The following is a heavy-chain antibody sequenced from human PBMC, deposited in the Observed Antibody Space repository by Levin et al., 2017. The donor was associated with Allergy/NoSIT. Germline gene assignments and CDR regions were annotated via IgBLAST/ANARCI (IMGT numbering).Heavy chain of an antibody. J-gene: IGHJ6*02. CDR3: AAQVVRTRSYYYGMDD. Sequence: GGSLRLSCAASGFTFSNYWMSWVRQAPGKGLEWVANIKQDGSEKYYVDSVKGRFTTSRDNAKNSLYLQMSSLRAEDAAVYCGAAQVVRTRSYYYGMDDWGQGTTVTVSS. V-gene: IGHV3-7*01. CDR1: GFTFSNYW. CDR2: IKQDGSEK. D-gene: IGHD3-22*01.